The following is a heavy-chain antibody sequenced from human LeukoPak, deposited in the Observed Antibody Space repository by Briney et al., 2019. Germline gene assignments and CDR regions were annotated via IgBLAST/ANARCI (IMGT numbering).Heavy chain of an antibody. Sequence: PGGSLRLSCAASGFTFSSYWMHWVRQAPGKGLVWVSRINSDGSSTGYADSVKGRFTISRDNAKNTLYLQMNSLRAEDTAVYYCARDSLYYTGVGDYFDYWGQGTLVTVSS. CDR3: ARDSLYYTGVGDYFDY. D-gene: IGHD3-22*01. CDR1: GFTFSSYW. V-gene: IGHV3-74*01. CDR2: INSDGSST. J-gene: IGHJ4*02.